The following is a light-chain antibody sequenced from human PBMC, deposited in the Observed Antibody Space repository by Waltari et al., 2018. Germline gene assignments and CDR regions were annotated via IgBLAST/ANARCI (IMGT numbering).Light chain of an antibody. CDR2: QNT. Sequence: SYELTQPTSVSVAPGQTASITCSGDKLGAKYACWYQQKPGQSPVLVIHQNTKRPSGIPEGFSGSNSGNTATLTISGTQTIDEADYHCQAWDSTYARVFGGGTKLTVL. J-gene: IGLJ2*01. CDR1: KLGAKY. CDR3: QAWDSTYARV. V-gene: IGLV3-1*01.